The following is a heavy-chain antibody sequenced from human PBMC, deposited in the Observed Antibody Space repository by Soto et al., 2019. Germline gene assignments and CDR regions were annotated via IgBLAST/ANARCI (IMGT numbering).Heavy chain of an antibody. J-gene: IGHJ4*02. CDR1: GFTFSDYY. CDR3: VRVMTGHWDFEY. Sequence: GGSLRLSCAASGFTFSDYYMSWIRQAPGKGLEWVSYISNSGSTKFYADSVTGRFPISRDNAKNSLHLQMNSLRAEDTAVYYFVRVMTGHWDFEYWGQGSRVTVSS. V-gene: IGHV3-11*04. D-gene: IGHD3-16*01. CDR2: ISNSGSTK.